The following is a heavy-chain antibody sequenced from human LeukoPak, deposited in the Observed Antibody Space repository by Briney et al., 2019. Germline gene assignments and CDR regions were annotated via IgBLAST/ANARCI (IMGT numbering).Heavy chain of an antibody. CDR2: IYTSGST. Sequence: PSETLSLTCTVSGGSISSGSYYWSWIRQPAGKGLEWIGRIYTSGSTNYNPSLKSRVTISVDTSKNQFSLKLSSVTAADTAVYYCARVRPGQYYYYYYMDVWGKGTTVTVSS. V-gene: IGHV4-61*02. J-gene: IGHJ6*03. CDR1: GGSISSGSYY. CDR3: ARVRPGQYYYYYYMDV.